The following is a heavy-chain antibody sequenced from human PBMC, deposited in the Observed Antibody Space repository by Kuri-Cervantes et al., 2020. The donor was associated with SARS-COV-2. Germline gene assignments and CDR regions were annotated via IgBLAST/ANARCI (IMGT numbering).Heavy chain of an antibody. CDR2: ISHDGART. Sequence: LSLTCAASGFSFSTHGMHWVRQAPGKGLEWVAVISHDGARTHYADSVRGRFTVSRDTSKNTLFLQMNSLRAEDTAVYYCAKVRVARYTYGYGFDYWGQGTLVPSPQ. CDR1: GFSFSTHG. V-gene: IGHV3-30*18. D-gene: IGHD5-18*01. CDR3: AKVRVARYTYGYGFDY. J-gene: IGHJ4*02.